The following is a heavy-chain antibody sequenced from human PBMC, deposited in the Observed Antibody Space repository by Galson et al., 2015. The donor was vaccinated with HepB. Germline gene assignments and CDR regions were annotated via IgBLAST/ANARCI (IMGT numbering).Heavy chain of an antibody. J-gene: IGHJ1*01. V-gene: IGHV2-70*04. D-gene: IGHD6-19*01. CDR2: IDWDDDK. CDR1: GFSLSTSGMR. Sequence: PALVKPTQTLTLTCTFSGFSLSTSGMRVSWIRQPPGKALEWLARIDWDDDKYCSTSLKTRLTISEDTSKNQVVLTMTNMDPVDTATYYCARIRYSSGWYHSHSQHWGQGTLVTVSS. CDR3: ARIRYSSGWYHSHSQH.